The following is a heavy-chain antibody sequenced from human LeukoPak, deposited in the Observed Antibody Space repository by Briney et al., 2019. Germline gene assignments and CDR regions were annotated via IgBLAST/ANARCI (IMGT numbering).Heavy chain of an antibody. J-gene: IGHJ4*02. Sequence: PGGSLRLSCAASGFTFSSYAMSWVRQAPGKGLEWGSVISGSGGTTYYADSVKGRFTISRDNSKNTLYLQMNSLRAEDTAVYYCAKSRYCSSTSCQIDYWGQGTLVTVSS. V-gene: IGHV3-23*01. CDR3: AKSRYCSSTSCQIDY. D-gene: IGHD2-2*01. CDR1: GFTFSSYA. CDR2: ISGSGGTT.